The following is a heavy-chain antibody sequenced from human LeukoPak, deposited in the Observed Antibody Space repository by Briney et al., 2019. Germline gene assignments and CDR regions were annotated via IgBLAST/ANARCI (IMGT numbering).Heavy chain of an antibody. Sequence: ASVKVSCKASGYTFTSYGISWVRQAPGQGLEWMGWISAYNGNTNYAQKLQGRVTMTTGTSTSTAYMELRSLRSDDTAVYYCARVTESHNIVVLGSYMDVWGKGTTVTVSS. J-gene: IGHJ6*03. D-gene: IGHD2-15*01. CDR2: ISAYNGNT. CDR1: GYTFTSYG. CDR3: ARVTESHNIVVLGSYMDV. V-gene: IGHV1-18*01.